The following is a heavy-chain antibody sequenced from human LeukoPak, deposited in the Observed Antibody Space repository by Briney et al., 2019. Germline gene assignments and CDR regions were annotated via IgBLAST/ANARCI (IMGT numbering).Heavy chain of an antibody. CDR3: ARGYPLDWNYFDY. J-gene: IGHJ4*02. D-gene: IGHD3/OR15-3a*01. CDR2: ISGYNGNT. V-gene: IGHV1-18*01. CDR1: GYTFSTYG. Sequence: ASVKVSCKASGYTFSTYGISWVRQAPGEGLEWMGWISGYNGNTKYAQNLQGRVTMTTDTSTSTAYMELRSLRSDDTAVYYCARGYPLDWNYFDYWGQGALVTVSS.